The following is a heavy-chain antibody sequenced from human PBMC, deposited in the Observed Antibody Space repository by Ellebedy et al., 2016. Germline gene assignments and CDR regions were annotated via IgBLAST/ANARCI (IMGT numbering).Heavy chain of an antibody. V-gene: IGHV3-48*04. CDR1: GFTFSSHS. D-gene: IGHD4-23*01. J-gene: IGHJ3*02. Sequence: GESLKISXAAAGFTFSSHSMNWVRQAPGKGLEWVSYISGGSSSIYYADSVKGRFTISRDNAKNSLYLQMNSLRAEDTAVYYCAREAGNDAFDMWGQGTMVTVSS. CDR3: AREAGNDAFDM. CDR2: ISGGSSSI.